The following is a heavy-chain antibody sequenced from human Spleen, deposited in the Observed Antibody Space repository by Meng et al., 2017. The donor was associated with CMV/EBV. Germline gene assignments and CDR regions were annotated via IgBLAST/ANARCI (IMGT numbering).Heavy chain of an antibody. CDR1: GYTFTGYY. D-gene: IGHD2-2*02. V-gene: IGHV1-2*02. Sequence: ASVKVSCKASGYTFTGYYIHWVRQAPGQGLEWMGWVNPNSGGTNFAQTFQGRVTMTRDTSISTTYMELSRLRSDDTAVYYCARVDVETSIPAGYYSMDVWGQGTTVTVSS. J-gene: IGHJ6*02. CDR3: ARVDVETSIPAGYYSMDV. CDR2: VNPNSGGT.